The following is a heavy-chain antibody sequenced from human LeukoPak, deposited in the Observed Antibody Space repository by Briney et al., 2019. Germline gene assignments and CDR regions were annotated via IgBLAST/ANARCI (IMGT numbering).Heavy chain of an antibody. CDR3: ARVSSYYDILTGYLDY. CDR1: GYTFTSYG. J-gene: IGHJ4*02. Sequence: ASVKVSCKSSGYTFTSYGISWVRQPPGQGLEWMGWINPNSGGTNYAQKFQGRVTMTRDTSISTAYMELSRLRSDDTAVYYCARVSSYYDILTGYLDYWGQGTLVTVSS. CDR2: INPNSGGT. V-gene: IGHV1-2*02. D-gene: IGHD3-9*01.